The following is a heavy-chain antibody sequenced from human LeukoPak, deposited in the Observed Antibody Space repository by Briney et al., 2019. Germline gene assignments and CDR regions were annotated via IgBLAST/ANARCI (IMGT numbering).Heavy chain of an antibody. J-gene: IGHJ4*02. CDR2: MYYSGST. Sequence: SETLPLTCTVSGGSISNYYWSWIRQPPGKGLEWIGYMYYSGSTNHNPSLKSRVTISVDTSKNQFSLKLSSVTAADTAVYYCASSHPLGSNNDYYTPFDYWGQGTLVTVSS. CDR1: GGSISNYY. V-gene: IGHV4-59*01. CDR3: ASSHPLGSNNDYYTPFDY. D-gene: IGHD3-3*01.